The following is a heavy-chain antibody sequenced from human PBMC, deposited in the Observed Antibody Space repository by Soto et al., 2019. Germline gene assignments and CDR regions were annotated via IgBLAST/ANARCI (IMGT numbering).Heavy chain of an antibody. CDR3: ARPIYGDYEADSYFDY. V-gene: IGHV3-74*01. J-gene: IGHJ4*02. Sequence: EVQLVESGGGLVQPGGSLRLSCAASGFTFSSYWMHWVRQAPGKGLVWVSRINSDGSSTSYADSVKGRFTISRDNAKNTLYLQMNSLRAEDTAVYYCARPIYGDYEADSYFDYWGQGTLVTVSS. CDR2: INSDGSST. D-gene: IGHD4-17*01. CDR1: GFTFSSYW.